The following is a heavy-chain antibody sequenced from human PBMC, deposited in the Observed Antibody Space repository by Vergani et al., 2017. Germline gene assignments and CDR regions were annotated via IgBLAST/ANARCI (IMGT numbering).Heavy chain of an antibody. Sequence: QVQLQESGPGLVKPSETLSLTCTVSGGSISSYYWSWIRQPPGKGLEWIGYIYYSGITNYNPSLKSRVTISVDTSKNQFTLKLSSVTAADTAVYYCARGSLGDFWSGYAHYYYYMDVWGKGTTVTVSS. J-gene: IGHJ6*03. D-gene: IGHD3-3*01. CDR2: IYYSGIT. CDR1: GGSISSYY. V-gene: IGHV4-59*01. CDR3: ARGSLGDFWSGYAHYYYYMDV.